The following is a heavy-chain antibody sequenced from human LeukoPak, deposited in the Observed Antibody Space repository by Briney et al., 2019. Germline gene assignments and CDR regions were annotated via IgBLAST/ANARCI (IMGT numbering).Heavy chain of an antibody. CDR1: GGSFSGYY. Sequence: PSETLSLTCAVYGGSFSGYYWSWIRQPPGKGLEWIGSIYYSGSTYYNPSLKSRVTISVDTSKNQFSLKLSSVTAADTAVYYCARGSVGSGYYVENYFDYWGQGTLVTVSS. J-gene: IGHJ4*02. CDR3: ARGSVGSGYYVENYFDY. D-gene: IGHD3-22*01. V-gene: IGHV4-34*01. CDR2: IYYSGST.